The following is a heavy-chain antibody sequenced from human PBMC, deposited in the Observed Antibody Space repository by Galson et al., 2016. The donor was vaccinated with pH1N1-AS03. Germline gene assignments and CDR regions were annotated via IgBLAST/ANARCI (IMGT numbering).Heavy chain of an antibody. V-gene: IGHV3-7*01. CDR2: IRQDGSEK. CDR3: ARESVTHHDY. J-gene: IGHJ4*02. CDR1: GFTIDNNY. D-gene: IGHD2-21*02. Sequence: SLRLSCAASGFTIDNNYMSWVRQAPGKGLEWVANIRQDGSEKYYVDSVEGRFTISRDNAKNSLYLQMNSLRDEDTAVYYCARESVTHHDYWGQGTLVTVSS.